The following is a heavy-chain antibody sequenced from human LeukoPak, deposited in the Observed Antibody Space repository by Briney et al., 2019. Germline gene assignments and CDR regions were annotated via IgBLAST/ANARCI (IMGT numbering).Heavy chain of an antibody. D-gene: IGHD3-10*01. V-gene: IGHV4-59*08. CDR2: IYYSGST. Sequence: PSETLSLTCTVSGGSISSYYWSWIRQPPGKGLEWIGYIYYSGSTNYNPSLKSRVTISVDTSKNQFSLKLSSVTAADTAVYYCARQRYGSGSYYIDYRGQGTLVTVSS. CDR3: ARQRYGSGSYYIDY. J-gene: IGHJ4*02. CDR1: GGSISSYY.